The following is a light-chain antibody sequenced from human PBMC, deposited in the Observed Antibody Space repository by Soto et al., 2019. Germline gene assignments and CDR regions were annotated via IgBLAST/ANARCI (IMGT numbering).Light chain of an antibody. J-gene: IGLJ2*01. CDR2: GHD. CDR1: RANIGSST. Sequence: QLVLTQPPSTSGTPGHRVTISCSGTRANIGSSTVNWYQQLRGTAPKLLIYGHDHRPSGVPDRFSGSKSGTSVFLAISGLQSEDEADYYCTAWDNSLSAVVFGGGTKLTVL. CDR3: TAWDNSLSAVV. V-gene: IGLV1-44*01.